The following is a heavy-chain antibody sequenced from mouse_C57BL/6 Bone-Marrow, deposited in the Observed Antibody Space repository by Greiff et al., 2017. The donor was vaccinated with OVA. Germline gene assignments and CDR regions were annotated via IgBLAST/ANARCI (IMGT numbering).Heavy chain of an antibody. J-gene: IGHJ4*01. CDR1: GYTFTSYW. CDR2: INPSNGGT. CDR3: ARWFPPTPYYYAMDY. D-gene: IGHD1-1*01. Sequence: VQLQQPGTELVKPGASVKLSCKASGYTFTSYWMHWVKQRPGQGLEWIGNINPSNGGTNYNEKFKSKATLTVDKSSSTAYMQLSSLTSEDSAVYYCARWFPPTPYYYAMDYWGQGTSVTVSS. V-gene: IGHV1-53*01.